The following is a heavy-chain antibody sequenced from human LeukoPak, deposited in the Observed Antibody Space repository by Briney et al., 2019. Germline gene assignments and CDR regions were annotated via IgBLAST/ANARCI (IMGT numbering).Heavy chain of an antibody. Sequence: GESLKISXKGSGYSFTSYWIGWVRQMPGKGLEWMGIIYPGDSDTRYSPSFQGQVTISADKSISTAYLQWSSLKASDTAMYYCARTVDILTGYYTRFDYWGQGTLVTVSS. D-gene: IGHD3-9*01. CDR2: IYPGDSDT. CDR3: ARTVDILTGYYTRFDY. J-gene: IGHJ4*02. CDR1: GYSFTSYW. V-gene: IGHV5-51*01.